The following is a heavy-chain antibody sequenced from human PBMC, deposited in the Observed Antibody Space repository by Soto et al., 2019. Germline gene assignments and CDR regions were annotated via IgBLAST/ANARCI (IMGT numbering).Heavy chain of an antibody. J-gene: IGHJ5*02. CDR3: VRDLTVGGFFDP. V-gene: IGHV4-59*01. CDR2: IYYSGVA. CDR1: GVSFTSYY. Sequence: SETLSLTCSVSGVSFTSYYWTWIRQPPGKGPEWIGYIYYSGVANFNPSLKSRVTMSIDTSKNQFSLKLASVTSADTAVYYCVRDLTVGGFFDPWGQGILVT. D-gene: IGHD2-21*02.